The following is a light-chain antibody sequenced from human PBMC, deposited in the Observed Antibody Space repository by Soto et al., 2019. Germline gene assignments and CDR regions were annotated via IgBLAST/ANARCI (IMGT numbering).Light chain of an antibody. CDR3: QQYNSWPPYT. Sequence: EIVMTQSPGTLSSSPGERATLSCRAIQTLSNSFIAWYQQKPGQAPRLLIYDTSSRATGVPDRYSASGSGTDFTLTISRLEPEDFAVYYCQQYNSWPPYTFGQGTKVDI. V-gene: IGKV3-20*01. J-gene: IGKJ2*01. CDR1: QTLSNSF. CDR2: DTS.